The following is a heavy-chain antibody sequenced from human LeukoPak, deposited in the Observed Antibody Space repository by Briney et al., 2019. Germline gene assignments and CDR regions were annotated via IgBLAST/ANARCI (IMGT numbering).Heavy chain of an antibody. J-gene: IGHJ4*02. CDR3: AKARYDGEVMIAATDY. CDR2: VYSDGNT. V-gene: IGHV3-66*01. CDR1: GFTVSSDY. Sequence: PGGSLRLSCAASGFTVSSDYMSWVRQAPGKGLEWVSVVYSDGNTYYAASVKGRFTISRDNSKNTVYLQMNSLRADDTAVYYCAKARYDGEVMIAATDYWGQGTLVTVSS. D-gene: IGHD2-15*01.